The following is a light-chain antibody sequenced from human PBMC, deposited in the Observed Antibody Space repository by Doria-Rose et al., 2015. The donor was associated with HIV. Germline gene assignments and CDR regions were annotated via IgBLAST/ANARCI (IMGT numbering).Light chain of an antibody. Sequence: SSALAWYQLKPGKTPKLLISDASTLGSGVPSRFSGSGSGTDFTLTISSLQPEDFATYCCQQFNSYPHTFGPGTKVDVK. J-gene: IGKJ3*01. CDR3: QQFNSYPHT. V-gene: IGKV1-13*02. CDR1: SSA. CDR2: DAS.